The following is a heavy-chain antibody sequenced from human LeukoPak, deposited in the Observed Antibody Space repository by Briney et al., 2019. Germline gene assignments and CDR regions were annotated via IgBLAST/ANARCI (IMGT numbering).Heavy chain of an antibody. Sequence: GGSLRLSCAASGFTFNNYAMNWVRQAPGKGLEWVSSICGGGETTYYADSAKGRFTISRDNSQNTLYLQMNGPRAEDTAVYYCARDYADYVGYFFFDYWGQGTLVTVSS. V-gene: IGHV3-23*01. CDR1: GFTFNNYA. J-gene: IGHJ4*02. CDR2: ICGGGETT. CDR3: ARDYADYVGYFFFDY. D-gene: IGHD4-17*01.